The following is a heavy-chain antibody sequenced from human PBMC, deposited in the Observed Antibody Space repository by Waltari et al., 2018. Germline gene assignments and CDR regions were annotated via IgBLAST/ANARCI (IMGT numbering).Heavy chain of an antibody. V-gene: IGHV1-8*03. CDR3: ARVKGGSYRNWFDP. D-gene: IGHD1-26*01. Sequence: QVQLVQSAAEVKKPGASVKVSCKASGYTFTSYDINWVRQGTGQGCEGMGWMNPNGGNTGYAQNFQGRFTITRNTSISTAYMELSSLRSEDTAVYYCARVKGGSYRNWFDPWGQGTLVTVSS. J-gene: IGHJ5*01. CDR1: GYTFTSYD. CDR2: MNPNGGNT.